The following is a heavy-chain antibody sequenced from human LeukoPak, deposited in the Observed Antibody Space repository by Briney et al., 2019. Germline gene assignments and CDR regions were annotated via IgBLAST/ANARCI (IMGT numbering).Heavy chain of an antibody. CDR1: GFTFSNAW. J-gene: IGHJ4*02. CDR3: TPNTELMIEPYYFDY. D-gene: IGHD1-14*01. V-gene: IGHV3-15*01. CDR2: IKSKTDGGTT. Sequence: PGGSLRLSCAASGFTFSNAWMSWVRQAPGKGLEWVGRIKSKTDGGTTDYAAPVKGRFTISRDDSKNTLYLQMNSLKTEDTAVYYCTPNTELMIEPYYFDYWGQGTLVTVSS.